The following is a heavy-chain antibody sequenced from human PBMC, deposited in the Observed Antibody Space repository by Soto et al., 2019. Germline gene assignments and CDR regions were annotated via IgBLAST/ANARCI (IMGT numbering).Heavy chain of an antibody. J-gene: IGHJ3*02. D-gene: IGHD3-10*01. V-gene: IGHV5-51*01. CDR2: IYPDDSEI. Sequence: PGESLKISCKVSGYRFTSHWISWVRQMPGKGLEWMGIIYPDDSEIRYSPSFQGQVTISADKSISTAYLQWSSLKASDTAMYYCARGHYGNAFDIWGQGTMVTVSS. CDR1: GYRFTSHW. CDR3: ARGHYGNAFDI.